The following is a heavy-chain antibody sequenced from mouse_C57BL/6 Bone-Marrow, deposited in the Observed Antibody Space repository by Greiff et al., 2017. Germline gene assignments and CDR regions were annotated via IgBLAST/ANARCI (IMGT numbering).Heavy chain of an antibody. J-gene: IGHJ2*01. Sequence: QVQLQQSGAELARPGASVKLSCKASGYTFTSYGISWVKQRTGQGLEWIGEIYPRSGNNYYNEKFKGKATLTVDTSSSTAYMQLSSLTSEDSAVYYCARWWSYYFDYWGQGTTLTVSS. CDR3: ARWWSYYFDY. D-gene: IGHD1-1*02. V-gene: IGHV1-81*01. CDR1: GYTFTSYG. CDR2: IYPRSGNN.